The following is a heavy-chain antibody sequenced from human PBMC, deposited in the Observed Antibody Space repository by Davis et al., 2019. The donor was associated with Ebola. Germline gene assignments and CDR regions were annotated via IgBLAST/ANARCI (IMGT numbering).Heavy chain of an antibody. V-gene: IGHV1-3*01. CDR3: ARDGPYYDFWSGHWAFDY. J-gene: IGHJ4*02. D-gene: IGHD3-3*01. Sequence: ASVKVSCKASGYTFTSYAMHWVRQAPGQRFEWMGWINAGNGNTKYSQKFQGRVTITRDTSASTAYMELSSLRSEDTAVYYCARDGPYYDFWSGHWAFDYWGQGTLVTVSS. CDR2: INAGNGNT. CDR1: GYTFTSYA.